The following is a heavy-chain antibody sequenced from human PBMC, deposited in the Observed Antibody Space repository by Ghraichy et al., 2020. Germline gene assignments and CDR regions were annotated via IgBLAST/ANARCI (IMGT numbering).Heavy chain of an antibody. CDR3: AKGTSTVTTFFDY. V-gene: IGHV3-23*01. CDR1: GFTFSSYA. J-gene: IGHJ4*02. Sequence: GESLNISCAASGFTFSSYAMSWVRQAPGKGLEWVSAISGSGGSTYYADSVKGRFTISRDNSKNTLYLQMNSLRAEDTAVYYCAKGTSTVTTFFDYWGQGTLVTVSS. CDR2: ISGSGGST. D-gene: IGHD4-17*01.